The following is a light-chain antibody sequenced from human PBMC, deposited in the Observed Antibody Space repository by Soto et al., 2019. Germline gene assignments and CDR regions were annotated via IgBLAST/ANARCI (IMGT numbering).Light chain of an antibody. J-gene: IGLJ2*01. V-gene: IGLV2-14*01. Sequence: QSVLTQPASMSGSPGQSITISCSGTSSDIGAFTYVSWYQQHPGKGPKLIIYDVTKRPSGVSNRFSGSKSDNTASLTISGLQAEDEADYYCSSFLSSTSLDVVFGGGTKLTVL. CDR1: SSDIGAFTY. CDR2: DVT. CDR3: SSFLSSTSLDVV.